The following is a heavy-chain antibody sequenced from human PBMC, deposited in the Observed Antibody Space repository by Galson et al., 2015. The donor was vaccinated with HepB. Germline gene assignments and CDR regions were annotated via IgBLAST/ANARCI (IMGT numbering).Heavy chain of an antibody. CDR1: GYTFTSYG. V-gene: IGHV1-18*01. CDR2: ISSYTGKA. Sequence: SVKVSCKASGYTFTSYGISWVRQAPEQGLEWMGWISSYTGKANYTQNLQGRVTMTRDTSTTTAYMELTSLRSDDTAVYYCALASAGYYYGMDVWGQGTTVTVSS. J-gene: IGHJ6*01. CDR3: ALASAGYYYGMDV. D-gene: IGHD3-10*01.